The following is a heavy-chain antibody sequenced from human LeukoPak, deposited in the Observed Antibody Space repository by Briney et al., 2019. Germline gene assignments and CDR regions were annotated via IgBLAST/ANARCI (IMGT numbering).Heavy chain of an antibody. D-gene: IGHD5-18*01. J-gene: IGHJ6*02. CDR3: ARGGYSYGTENYYYGMDV. Sequence: GGSLRLYCAASGFTFDDYGMSWDRQAPGKGLEWVSGINWNGGSTGYADSVKGRFTISRDNAKNSLYLQMNSLRAEDTALYHCARGGYSYGTENYYYGMDVWGQGTTVTVSS. CDR2: INWNGGST. CDR1: GFTFDDYG. V-gene: IGHV3-20*01.